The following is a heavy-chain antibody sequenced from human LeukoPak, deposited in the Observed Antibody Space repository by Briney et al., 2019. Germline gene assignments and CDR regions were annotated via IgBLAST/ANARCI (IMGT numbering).Heavy chain of an antibody. D-gene: IGHD1-26*01. J-gene: IGHJ4*02. CDR3: ARGGTSGSLIY. V-gene: IGHV3-74*01. Sequence: GGSLRLSCAASGFTFSNYWMHWVRQDPLKGLVWVSRINSDGGSTGYAGSVKGRFTISRDNAKNTLYLQMNSLRAEDTALYYCARGGTSGSLIYWGQGTLVTVSS. CDR2: INSDGGST. CDR1: GFTFSNYW.